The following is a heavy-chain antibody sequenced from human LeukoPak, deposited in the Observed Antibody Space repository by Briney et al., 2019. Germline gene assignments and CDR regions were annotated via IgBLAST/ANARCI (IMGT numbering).Heavy chain of an antibody. CDR2: IIPILGIA. J-gene: IGHJ4*02. V-gene: IGHV1-69*04. Sequence: SVKVSCKASGGTFSSYAISWVRQAPGQGLEWMGRIIPILGIANYAQKLQGRVTITADKSTSTAYMELSSLRSEDTAVYYCARGDGYNFASFDYWGQGTLVTVSS. CDR3: ARGDGYNFASFDY. D-gene: IGHD5-12*01. CDR1: GGTFSSYA.